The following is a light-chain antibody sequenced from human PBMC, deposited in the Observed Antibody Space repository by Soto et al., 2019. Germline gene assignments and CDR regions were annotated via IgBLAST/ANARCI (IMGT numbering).Light chain of an antibody. CDR1: QSISNS. V-gene: IGKV1-39*01. Sequence: DIQMTQSPSSLSASVGDRVTLTCRTSQSISNSLNWYQQKPGKAPNLLIYAASSLQSGVPSRFSGSGSGTDFTLTISSLQPEDFVTYYCQQSYSTPSFGGGTKVEIK. CDR2: AAS. J-gene: IGKJ4*01. CDR3: QQSYSTPS.